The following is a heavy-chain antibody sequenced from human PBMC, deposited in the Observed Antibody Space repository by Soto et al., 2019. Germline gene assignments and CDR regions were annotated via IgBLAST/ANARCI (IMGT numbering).Heavy chain of an antibody. CDR3: VRGKEAGVWFDP. V-gene: IGHV1-3*04. Sequence: QVQLVQSGAEVTKPGASVQVSCKASGFTFSHHSIHWVRQAPGQRLEWMGWINSDTGYTKYSQKFQARLTITWDSSAKTAYMELSSLQSEDTAVYYCVRGKEAGVWFDPWGQVTLVTVSS. D-gene: IGHD3-10*01. CDR2: INSDTGYT. CDR1: GFTFSHHS. J-gene: IGHJ5*02.